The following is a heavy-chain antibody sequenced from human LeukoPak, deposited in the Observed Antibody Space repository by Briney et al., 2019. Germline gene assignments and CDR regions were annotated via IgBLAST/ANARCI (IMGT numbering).Heavy chain of an antibody. CDR1: GFTFSSYS. CDR3: ARERAVTGYVNY. Sequence: GGSLRLSYAASGFTFSSYSMNWVRQAPGKGLEWVSSISSSSSYIYYADSVKGRFTISRDNAKNSLYLQMNSLRAEDTAVYYCARERAVTGYVNYWGQGTLVTVSS. CDR2: ISSSSSYI. V-gene: IGHV3-21*01. D-gene: IGHD3-9*01. J-gene: IGHJ4*02.